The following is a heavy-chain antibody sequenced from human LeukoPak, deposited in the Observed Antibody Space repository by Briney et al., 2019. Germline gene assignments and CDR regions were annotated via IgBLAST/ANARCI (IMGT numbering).Heavy chain of an antibody. J-gene: IGHJ4*02. D-gene: IGHD1-26*01. V-gene: IGHV3-23*01. CDR1: GFTVTTLA. CDR3: AKGPTDSCWEKLHD. Sequence: GGSLRLSCAASGFTVTTLAMTWVRQAPGKGLEWVSVIGESDGRTYYADSVKGRFTISRDESKNTLYLQMNSLRAEDTAVYYCAKGPTDSCWEKLHDWGQGTLLTVSS. CDR2: IGESDGRT.